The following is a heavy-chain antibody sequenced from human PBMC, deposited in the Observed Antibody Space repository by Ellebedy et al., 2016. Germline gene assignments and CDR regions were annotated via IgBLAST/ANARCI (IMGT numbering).Heavy chain of an antibody. J-gene: IGHJ4*02. CDR1: GGSISSYY. CDR2: IYYSGST. Sequence: SETLSLTCTVSGGSISSYYWSWIRQPPGKGLEWIGYIYYSGSTNYNPSLKSRVTISVDTSKNQFSLKLRSVTAADTAVYYCARRLPFSTYYDFWSGYGEYYFDYWGQGTLVTVSS. D-gene: IGHD3-3*01. CDR3: ARRLPFSTYYDFWSGYGEYYFDY. V-gene: IGHV4-59*01.